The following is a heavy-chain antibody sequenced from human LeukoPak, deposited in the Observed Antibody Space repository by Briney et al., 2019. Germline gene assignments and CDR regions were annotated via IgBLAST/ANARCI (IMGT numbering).Heavy chain of an antibody. V-gene: IGHV1-24*01. D-gene: IGHD6-13*01. CDR3: ATDRIAAAREAEYFQH. Sequence: ASVKVSCKVSGYTLTELSMHWVRQAPGEGLEWRGGFDPEDGGTIYAQKFQGRVTMTEDTSTGTAYMELSSLRSEDTAVYYCATDRIAAAREAEYFQHWGQGTLVTVSS. CDR2: FDPEDGGT. CDR1: GYTLTELS. J-gene: IGHJ1*01.